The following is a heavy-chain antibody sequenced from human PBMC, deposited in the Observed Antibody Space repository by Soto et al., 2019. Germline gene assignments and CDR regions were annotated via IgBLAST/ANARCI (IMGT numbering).Heavy chain of an antibody. Sequence: VQLVESGGGVVQPGRSLRLSCAASGLTFSTYGFHWVRQAPGKGLEWVAVISNDVRNIHYAESVEGRFTISRDNSKNTLYLKMNSLRPNDTAVYYCVKDTLGGMTPVFMPGHDWGQGTLVTVSS. CDR1: GLTFSTYG. CDR3: VKDTLGGMTPVFMPGHD. D-gene: IGHD2-2*01. J-gene: IGHJ4*02. CDR2: ISNDVRNI. V-gene: IGHV3-30*18.